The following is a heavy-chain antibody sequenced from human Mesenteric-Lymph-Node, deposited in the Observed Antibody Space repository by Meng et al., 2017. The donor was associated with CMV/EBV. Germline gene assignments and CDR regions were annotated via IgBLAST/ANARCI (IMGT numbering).Heavy chain of an antibody. CDR1: GGSISSSSYH. Sequence: GSLRLSCTVSGGSISSSSYHWGWIRQPPGKGLEWIGSIYYGGSTYSNPSLKSRVTISVDTSKNQFSLRLNSVTAADTAVYYCASTTATTGFLYFDFWGQGTLVTVSS. J-gene: IGHJ4*02. V-gene: IGHV4-39*01. CDR2: IYYGGST. CDR3: ASTTATTGFLYFDF. D-gene: IGHD4-11*01.